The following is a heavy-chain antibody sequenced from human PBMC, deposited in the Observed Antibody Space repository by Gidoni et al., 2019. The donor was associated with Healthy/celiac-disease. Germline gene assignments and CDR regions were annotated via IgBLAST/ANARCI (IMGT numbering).Heavy chain of an antibody. V-gene: IGHV3-21*01. CDR3: ARSPPTGGVDY. Sequence: EWQLVESGGGLVTPGGSLRLPCAASGFTFSSYSMNWFRKAPGKGLEWVSSISSSSSYIYYADSVKGRFTISRDNAKNSLYLQMNSLRAEDTAVYYCARSPPTGGVDYWGQGTLVTVSS. CDR1: GFTFSSYS. CDR2: ISSSSSYI. D-gene: IGHD2-21*01. J-gene: IGHJ4*02.